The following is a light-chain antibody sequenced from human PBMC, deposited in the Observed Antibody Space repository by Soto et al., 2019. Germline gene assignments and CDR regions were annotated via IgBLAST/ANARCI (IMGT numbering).Light chain of an antibody. Sequence: EIVLTPSPAILSLSPGARATLSFRASQSIGNFLAWYQQKPGQPPRLLIFDASNRAAGVPARFSGSGSGTDFTLTIRSLEPEDFAVYFCQQRSSWPPITFGQGTRLEIK. CDR1: QSIGNF. CDR3: QQRSSWPPIT. CDR2: DAS. J-gene: IGKJ5*01. V-gene: IGKV3-11*01.